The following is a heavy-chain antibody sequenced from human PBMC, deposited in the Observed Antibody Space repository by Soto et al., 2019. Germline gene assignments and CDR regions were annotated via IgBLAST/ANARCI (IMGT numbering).Heavy chain of an antibody. Sequence: QLQLQESGPGLVKPSETLSLTCTVSGGSISSRSHYWGWIRQSPGKHLEWIGSSFYRGSTHYNPSVKTRVTISVDTSKNQVSRKLYSVTAADTAVYYWATADGFGVVTPFFEYWGQGILVTVSS. D-gene: IGHD3-3*01. V-gene: IGHV4-39*01. CDR1: GGSISSRSHY. CDR2: SFYRGST. J-gene: IGHJ4*02. CDR3: ATADGFGVVTPFFEY.